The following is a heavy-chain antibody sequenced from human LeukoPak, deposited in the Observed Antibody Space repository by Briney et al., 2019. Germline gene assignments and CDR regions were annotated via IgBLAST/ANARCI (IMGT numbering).Heavy chain of an antibody. CDR2: IKQDGSEK. Sequence: SGGSLRLSCAASGFTFSSYWMSWVRQAPGKGLEWVANIKQDGSEKYYVDSVKGRFTISRDNAKNSLYLQMNSLRAGDTAVYYCARVGAAGTSLVGAFDIWGQGTMVTVSS. J-gene: IGHJ3*02. CDR3: ARVGAAGTSLVGAFDI. D-gene: IGHD6-13*01. CDR1: GFTFSSYW. V-gene: IGHV3-7*01.